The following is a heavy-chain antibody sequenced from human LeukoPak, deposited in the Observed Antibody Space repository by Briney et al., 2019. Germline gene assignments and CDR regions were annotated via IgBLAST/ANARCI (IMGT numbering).Heavy chain of an antibody. J-gene: IGHJ4*02. D-gene: IGHD4-17*01. CDR1: GYTFTSYG. CDR3: ARAKDDYGDYDY. V-gene: IGHV1-18*01. Sequence: ASVKVSCKASGYTFTSYGISWVRQAPGLGLEWMGWISAYNGNTNYAQKLQGRVTMTTDTSTSTAYMELRSLRSDDTAVYYCARAKDDYGDYDYWGQGTLVTVSS. CDR2: ISAYNGNT.